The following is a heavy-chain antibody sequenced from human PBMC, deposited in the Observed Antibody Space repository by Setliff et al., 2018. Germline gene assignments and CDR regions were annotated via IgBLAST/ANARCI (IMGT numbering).Heavy chain of an antibody. D-gene: IGHD3-3*01. CDR1: GFTFSSYW. CDR3: ARYLPLDNYYYYGMDV. Sequence: GGSLRLSCATSGFTFSSYWMSWVRQAPGKGLEWVGNINQDGSGKYYADSVKGRFTISRDNAKNSLYLQMNSLRAEDTAVYYCARYLPLDNYYYYGMDVWGQGTTVTVS. J-gene: IGHJ6*02. V-gene: IGHV3-7*01. CDR2: INQDGSGK.